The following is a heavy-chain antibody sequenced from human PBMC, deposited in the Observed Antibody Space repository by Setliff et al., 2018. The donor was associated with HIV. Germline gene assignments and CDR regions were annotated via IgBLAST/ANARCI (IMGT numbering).Heavy chain of an antibody. J-gene: IGHJ3*02. CDR1: GYSLTNHY. CDR2: INPTGGGT. D-gene: IGHD5-12*01. CDR3: ASAGAWQRNALDI. V-gene: IGHV1-46*01. Sequence: ASVKVSCKPSGYSLTNHYMHWVRQAPGQWLEWRGVINPTGGGTRNTQKFQGRVAMTRDTSTSTAYMELSSLRSEDTAVYYCASAGAWQRNALDIWGQGTMVTVSS.